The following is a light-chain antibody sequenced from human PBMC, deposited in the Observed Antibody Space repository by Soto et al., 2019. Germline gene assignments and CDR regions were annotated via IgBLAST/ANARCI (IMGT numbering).Light chain of an antibody. CDR1: QSISSW. Sequence: DIQMTQSPSTLSASVGDRVTITCRASQSISSWLAWYQQKPGKAPKLLIYDASSLESGAPSRFSGSGSGTEFTLTISSLQPDDFATYYCQQYNSYPYTFGQGTKVDIK. V-gene: IGKV1-5*01. CDR3: QQYNSYPYT. CDR2: DAS. J-gene: IGKJ2*01.